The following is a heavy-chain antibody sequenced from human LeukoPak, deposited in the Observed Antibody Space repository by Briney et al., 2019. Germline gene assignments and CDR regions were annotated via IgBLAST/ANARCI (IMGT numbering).Heavy chain of an antibody. CDR1: GFLFSRYW. CDR2: IKEDGSEK. D-gene: IGHD6-19*01. V-gene: IGHV3-7*01. J-gene: IGHJ4*02. CDR3: AKHPKYSSGWYLDY. Sequence: GGSLRLSCAASGFLFSRYWMSWVRQAPGKGLEWVADIKEDGSEKYYVESMKGRFTISRDNVKNSLYLQINSLRAEDTAVYYCAKHPKYSSGWYLDYWGQGTLVTVSS.